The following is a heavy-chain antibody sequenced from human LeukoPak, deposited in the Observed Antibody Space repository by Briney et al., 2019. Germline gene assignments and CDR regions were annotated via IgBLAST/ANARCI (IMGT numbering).Heavy chain of an antibody. D-gene: IGHD5-24*01. V-gene: IGHV3-30*04. CDR2: ISYDGSNK. CDR3: AGGGDGYNLDDAFDI. CDR1: GFTFSSYA. Sequence: GGSLRLSCAASGFTFSSYAMHWVRQAPGKGLEWVAVISYDGSNKYYADSVKGRFTISRDNSKNTLYLQFNSLRAEDTAVYYCAGGGDGYNLDDAFDIWGQGTMVTVSS. J-gene: IGHJ3*02.